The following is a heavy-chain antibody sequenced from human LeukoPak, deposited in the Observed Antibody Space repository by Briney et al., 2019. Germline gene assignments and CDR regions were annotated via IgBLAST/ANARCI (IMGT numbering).Heavy chain of an antibody. J-gene: IGHJ4*02. Sequence: ASVKVSCKASGYTFTSYAMNWVRQAPGQGLEWMGWINTNTGNPTYAQGFTGRFVFSLDTSVSTAYLQISSLKAEDTAVYYCVRESVSRAGGDWLLDTWGQGTLVTVSS. CDR3: VRESVSRAGGDWLLDT. CDR1: GYTFTSYA. V-gene: IGHV7-4-1*02. CDR2: INTNTGNP. D-gene: IGHD2-21*02.